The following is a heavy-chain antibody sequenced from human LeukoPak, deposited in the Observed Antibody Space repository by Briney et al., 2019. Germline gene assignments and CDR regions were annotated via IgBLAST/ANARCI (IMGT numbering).Heavy chain of an antibody. CDR3: AKVPRSAELLLLGGY. Sequence: GGSLRLSCAASGFTFSSYAMSWVRQAPGKGLEWVSAISGSGGSTYYADSVKGRFTISRDNSKNTLYLQMNSLRAEDTAVYYCAKVPRSAELLLLGGYWGQGTLVTASS. D-gene: IGHD2-2*01. V-gene: IGHV3-23*01. CDR1: GFTFSSYA. J-gene: IGHJ4*02. CDR2: ISGSGGST.